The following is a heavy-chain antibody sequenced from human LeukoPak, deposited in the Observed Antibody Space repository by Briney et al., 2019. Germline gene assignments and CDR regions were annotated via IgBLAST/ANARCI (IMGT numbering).Heavy chain of an antibody. CDR2: ISYDGSNK. Sequence: GGSLRLSCAASGFTFSSHAMHWVRQAPGKGLEWVAVISYDGSNKYYADSVKGRFTISRDNSKNTLYLQMNSLRAEDTAVYYCARDRVVAATRYYYGMDVWGQGTTVTVSS. CDR3: ARDRVVAATRYYYGMDV. CDR1: GFTFSSHA. V-gene: IGHV3-30-3*01. J-gene: IGHJ6*02. D-gene: IGHD2-15*01.